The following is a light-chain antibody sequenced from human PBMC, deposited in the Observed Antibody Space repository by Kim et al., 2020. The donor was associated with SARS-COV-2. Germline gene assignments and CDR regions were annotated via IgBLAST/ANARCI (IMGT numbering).Light chain of an antibody. V-gene: IGKV3-15*01. CDR3: HQYNNWPIT. CDR2: GAS. Sequence: VSPGERVTLSCRASQNVVTTLAWYQQKPGQAPRLLIYGASTRATGIPARFSASGSGTEFTLTLSSLQTEDFAVYYCHQYNNWPITFGQGTRLEIK. CDR1: QNVVTT. J-gene: IGKJ5*01.